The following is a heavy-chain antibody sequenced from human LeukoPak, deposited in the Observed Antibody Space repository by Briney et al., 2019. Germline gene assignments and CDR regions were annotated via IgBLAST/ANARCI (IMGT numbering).Heavy chain of an antibody. V-gene: IGHV3-30-3*01. J-gene: IGHJ3*02. D-gene: IGHD1-26*01. Sequence: GGSLRLSCGASGFTFTSSAMTWVRQAPGKGLEWVAVISYDGSNKYYADSVKGRFTISRDNSKNTLYLQMNSLRAEDTAVYYCARDSRALAAFDIWGQGTMVTVSS. CDR3: ARDSRALAAFDI. CDR1: GFTFTSSA. CDR2: ISYDGSNK.